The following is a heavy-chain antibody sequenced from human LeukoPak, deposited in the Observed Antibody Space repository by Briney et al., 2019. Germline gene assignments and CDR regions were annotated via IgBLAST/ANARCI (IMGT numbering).Heavy chain of an antibody. J-gene: IGHJ4*02. Sequence: PGGSLTLSCAASGFTFSSYAMSWVRQPPGKGLEWVSAISGSGGSTYYEDSVKGRFTISRDDSKNTLFLQMNSLRAEDTAVYYCAKDYYGSGSYDTFDYWGQGTLVTVSS. CDR3: AKDYYGSGSYDTFDY. D-gene: IGHD3-10*01. V-gene: IGHV3-23*01. CDR1: GFTFSSYA. CDR2: ISGSGGST.